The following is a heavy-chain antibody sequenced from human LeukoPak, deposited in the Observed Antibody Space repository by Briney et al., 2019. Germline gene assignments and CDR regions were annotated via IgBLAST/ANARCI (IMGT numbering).Heavy chain of an antibody. D-gene: IGHD2-15*01. CDR1: GGSISSYY. J-gene: IGHJ4*02. Sequence: SETLSLTCTVSGGSISSYYWSWIRQPPGKGLEWIGYIYYSGSTNYNPSLKSRVTISVDTSKNQFSLKLSSVTAADTAVYYCARGSGGVVVPAKLDYWGQGTLVTVSS. V-gene: IGHV4-59*01. CDR3: ARGSGGVVVPAKLDY. CDR2: IYYSGST.